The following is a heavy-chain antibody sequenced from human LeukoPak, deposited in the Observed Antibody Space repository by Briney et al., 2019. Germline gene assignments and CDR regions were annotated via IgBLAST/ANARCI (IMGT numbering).Heavy chain of an antibody. CDR3: ARRSIAAAVDY. V-gene: IGHV4-39*01. D-gene: IGHD6-13*01. Sequence: SETLSHTCSVSGGSIAGSSYYWGWIRQPPGKGLEWIGSVYYTGITDYNPSLKSRVTISVDTSKNKFSLNLTSVTAADTAVYYCARRSIAAAVDYSGQGTLVTVSS. CDR2: VYYTGIT. CDR1: GGSIAGSSYY. J-gene: IGHJ4*02.